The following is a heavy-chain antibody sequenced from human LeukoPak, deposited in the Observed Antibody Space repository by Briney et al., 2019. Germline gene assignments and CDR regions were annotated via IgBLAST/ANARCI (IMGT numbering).Heavy chain of an antibody. V-gene: IGHV4-39*01. CDR2: IDYSGNT. Sequence: SETLSLTCSVSGDSISSNSYHWGWIRPSPGKGLEWIGTIDYSGNTYYDPSLNSRVTISADTSRNQFSLKLSSVTAADTAIYYCVRRVNTYGGWFDRWGQGALVTVSS. J-gene: IGHJ5*02. CDR1: GDSISSNSYH. D-gene: IGHD5-18*01. CDR3: VRRVNTYGGWFDR.